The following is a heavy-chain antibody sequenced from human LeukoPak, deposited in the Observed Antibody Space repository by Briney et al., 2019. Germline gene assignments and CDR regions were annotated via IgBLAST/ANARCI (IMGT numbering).Heavy chain of an antibody. CDR2: INPNSGGT. Sequence: ASVKVSCKASGYTFTGYYMHWVRQAPGQGLEWMGWINPNSGGTNYAQKFQGRVTMTRDTSISTAYMELSRLRSDDTAVYYCARDTRDLWFGELLREMFFLDYWGQGTLVTVSS. D-gene: IGHD3-10*01. J-gene: IGHJ4*02. CDR3: ARDTRDLWFGELLREMFFLDY. V-gene: IGHV1-2*02. CDR1: GYTFTGYY.